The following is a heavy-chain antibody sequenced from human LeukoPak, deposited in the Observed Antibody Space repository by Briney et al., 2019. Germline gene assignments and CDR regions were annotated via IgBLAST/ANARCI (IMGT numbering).Heavy chain of an antibody. CDR3: ARGGYCSSTSCLLYYYYYGMDV. J-gene: IGHJ6*02. V-gene: IGHV4-4*02. CDR2: IYHSGST. Sequence: SGGSLRLSCAASGFTFSSYAMSWVRQPPGKGLEWIGEIYHSGSTNYNPSLKSRVTISVDKSKNQFSLKLSSVTAADTAVYYCARGGYCSSTSCLLYYYYYGMDVWGQGTTVTVSS. CDR1: GFTFSSYAM. D-gene: IGHD2-2*01.